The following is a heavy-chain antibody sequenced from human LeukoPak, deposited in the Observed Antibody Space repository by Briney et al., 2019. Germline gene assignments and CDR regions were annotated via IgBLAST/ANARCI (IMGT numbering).Heavy chain of an antibody. D-gene: IGHD3-16*02. J-gene: IGHJ4*02. V-gene: IGHV1-8*01. CDR1: GYTFTSYD. Sequence: ASVKVSCTASGYTFTSYDINWVRQATGQGLEWMGWMNSNSGNTGYAQKFQGRVTMTRNTSISTAYMELSSLRSEDTAVYYCARGKMNDYVWGSYRPKGPFDYWGQGTLVTVSS. CDR2: MNSNSGNT. CDR3: ARGKMNDYVWGSYRPKGPFDY.